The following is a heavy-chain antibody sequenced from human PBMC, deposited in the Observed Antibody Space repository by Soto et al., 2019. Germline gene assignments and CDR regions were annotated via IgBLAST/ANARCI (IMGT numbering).Heavy chain of an antibody. V-gene: IGHV4-31*03. J-gene: IGHJ6*02. Sequence: SETLSLTCTVSGGSISSGGYYWSWIRQHPGKGLEWIGYIYYSGSTYYNPSLKSRVTISVDTSKNQFSLKLSSVTAADTAVYYCARSRGPRTNYYYYGMGVWGQGTTVTVSS. CDR2: IYYSGST. CDR1: GGSISSGGYY. CDR3: ARSRGPRTNYYYYGMGV. D-gene: IGHD2-2*01.